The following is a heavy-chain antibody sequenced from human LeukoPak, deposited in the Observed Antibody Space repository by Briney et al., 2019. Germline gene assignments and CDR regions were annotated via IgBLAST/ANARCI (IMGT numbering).Heavy chain of an antibody. CDR2: IYYSGST. V-gene: IGHV4-59*01. CDR3: ARARRNYDFWSGYSNWFDP. CDR1: GGSISSYY. D-gene: IGHD3-3*01. J-gene: IGHJ5*02. Sequence: PSETLSLTCTVSGGSISSYYWSWIRQPPGKGLEWIGYIYYSGSTNYNPSLKSRVTISVDTSKNQFSLKLSSVTAADTAVYYCARARRNYDFWSGYSNWFDPWGRGTLVTVSS.